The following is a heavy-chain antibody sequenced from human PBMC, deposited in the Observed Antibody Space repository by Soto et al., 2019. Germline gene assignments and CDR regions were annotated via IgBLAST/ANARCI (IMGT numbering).Heavy chain of an antibody. CDR3: ARDGFCTSPTCRVGNWFDP. D-gene: IGHD2-2*01. CDR2: INHRGST. V-gene: IGHV4-34*01. J-gene: IGHJ5*02. CDR1: GGSFSGYY. Sequence: SETLSLTCVVYGGSFSGYYWSWIRQSPGKGLAWIGGINHRGSTDHNPSLESRVTISVDTSKNQFSLKLPSVTAADTAMYYCARDGFCTSPTCRVGNWFDPSGQAALVTVSA.